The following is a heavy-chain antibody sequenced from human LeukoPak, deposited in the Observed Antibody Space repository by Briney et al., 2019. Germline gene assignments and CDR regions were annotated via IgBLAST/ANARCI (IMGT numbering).Heavy chain of an antibody. J-gene: IGHJ6*01. CDR1: GGTFSSYA. V-gene: IGHV1-69*04. CDR2: IIPIFGIA. Sequence: GASVKVSCKASGGTFSSYAISWVRQAPGQGLEWMGRIIPIFGIANYAQKFQGRVTITADKSTSTAYMELSSLRSEDTAVYYCARETVTTDYYYGMDVWGKGPRSPSPQ. CDR3: ARETVTTDYYYGMDV. D-gene: IGHD4-17*01.